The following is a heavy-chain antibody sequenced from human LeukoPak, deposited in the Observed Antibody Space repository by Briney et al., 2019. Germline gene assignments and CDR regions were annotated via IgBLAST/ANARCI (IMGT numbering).Heavy chain of an antibody. J-gene: IGHJ4*02. V-gene: IGHV4-30-2*01. CDR1: GGSISSGGYS. CDR3: ARSPLMGINGWFDY. D-gene: IGHD2-8*01. CDR2: IYHSGST. Sequence: SETLSLTCAVSGGSISSGGYSWSWIRQPPGKGLEWIGYIYHSGSTYYNPSLKSRVTISVDTSKNQFSLKLSSVTAADTAVYYCARSPLMGINGWFDYWGQGTLVTVSS.